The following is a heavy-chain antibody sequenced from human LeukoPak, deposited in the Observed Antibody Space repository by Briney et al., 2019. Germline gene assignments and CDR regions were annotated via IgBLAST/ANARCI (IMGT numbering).Heavy chain of an antibody. CDR2: INAGNGNT. V-gene: IGHV1-3*01. CDR1: GYTFTSYA. D-gene: IGHD2-2*01. CDR3: ATGGYCSTTSCSGYYYMDV. Sequence: GASVKVSCKASGYTFTSYAMHWVRQAPGQRLEWMGWINAGNGNTKYSQKFQGRATITRDTSASTAYMELSSLRPEDTAVYYCATGGYCSTTSCSGYYYMDVWGKGTTVTVSS. J-gene: IGHJ6*03.